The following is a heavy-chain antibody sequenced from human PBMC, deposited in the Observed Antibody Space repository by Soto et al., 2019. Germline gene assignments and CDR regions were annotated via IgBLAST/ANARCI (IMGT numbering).Heavy chain of an antibody. V-gene: IGHV3-30*18. Sequence: GGSLRLSGAASGFTFSSYGMHWVRQAPGKGLEWVAVISYDGSNKYYADSVKGRFTISRDNSKNTLYLQMNSLRAEDTAVYYCAKGSRGLVGATFPDYYYYYGMDVWGQGTTVTVSS. CDR2: ISYDGSNK. CDR3: AKGSRGLVGATFPDYYYYYGMDV. CDR1: GFTFSSYG. J-gene: IGHJ6*02. D-gene: IGHD1-26*01.